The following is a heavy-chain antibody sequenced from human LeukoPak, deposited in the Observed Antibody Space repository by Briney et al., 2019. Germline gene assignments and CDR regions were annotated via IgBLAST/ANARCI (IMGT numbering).Heavy chain of an antibody. CDR3: ARDLLWFGDLFDP. CDR1: GGTFSSYA. J-gene: IGHJ5*02. V-gene: IGHV1-3*01. CDR2: INAGNGNT. D-gene: IGHD3-10*01. Sequence: GASVKVSCKASGGTFSSYAISWVRQAPGQRLEWMGWINAGNGNTKYSQKFQGRVTITRDTSASTAYMELSSLRSEDTAVYYCARDLLWFGDLFDPWGQGTLVTVSS.